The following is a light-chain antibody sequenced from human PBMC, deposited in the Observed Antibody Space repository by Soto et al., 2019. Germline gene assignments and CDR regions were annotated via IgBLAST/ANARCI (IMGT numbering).Light chain of an antibody. CDR3: QSYDSSLSGGV. J-gene: IGLJ3*02. CDR2: GNS. Sequence: QSVLTQPPSVSGAPGQRVTISCTGSSSNIGATYDVHWYQQRPGTAPKLLIYGNSNRPSGVPDRFSGSKSDTSASLAITGLQAEDEADYYCQSYDSSLSGGVFGGGTKLTVL. V-gene: IGLV1-40*01. CDR1: SSNIGATYD.